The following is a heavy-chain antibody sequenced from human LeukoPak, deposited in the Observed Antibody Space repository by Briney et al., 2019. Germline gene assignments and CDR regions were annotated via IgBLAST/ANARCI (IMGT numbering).Heavy chain of an antibody. CDR2: ISSGSSYI. J-gene: IGHJ4*02. Sequence: GGSLRLSCAASGFTFNSYSMNWVCQAPGKGLEWVSSISSGSSYIYYVDSVKGRFTISRDNAKNSLYLQMNSLRAEDTAVYYCARGVVSIAARPPYFDYWGQGTLVTVSS. D-gene: IGHD6-6*01. CDR3: ARGVVSIAARPPYFDY. CDR1: GFTFNSYS. V-gene: IGHV3-21*01.